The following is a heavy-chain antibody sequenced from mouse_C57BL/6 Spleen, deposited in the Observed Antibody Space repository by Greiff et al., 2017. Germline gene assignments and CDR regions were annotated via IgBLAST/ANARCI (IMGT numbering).Heavy chain of an antibody. D-gene: IGHD1-1*01. J-gene: IGHJ4*01. CDR2: ISSGSSTI. V-gene: IGHV5-17*01. CDR1: GFTFSDYG. Sequence: EVQVVESGGGLVKPGGSLKLSCAASGFTFSDYGMHWVRQAPEKGLEWVAYISSGSSTIYYADTVKGRFTISRDNAKNTLFLQMTRLRSEDTAMYYCARPHYYGSSYSYAMDYWGQGTSVTVSS. CDR3: ARPHYYGSSYSYAMDY.